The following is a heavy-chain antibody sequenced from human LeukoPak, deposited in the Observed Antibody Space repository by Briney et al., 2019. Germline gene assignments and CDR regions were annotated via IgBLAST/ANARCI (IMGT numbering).Heavy chain of an antibody. J-gene: IGHJ4*02. CDR2: ISSSSSYI. V-gene: IGHV3-21*01. CDR1: GFTFSSHS. D-gene: IGHD2-2*01. Sequence: GGSLRLSCAASGFTFSSHSMNWVRQAPGKGLEWVSSISSSSSYIYYADSVKGRFTISRDNAKNSLYLQMNSLRAEDTAVYYCARVVRYCSSTSCSQGYYFDYWGQGTLVTVSS. CDR3: ARVVRYCSSTSCSQGYYFDY.